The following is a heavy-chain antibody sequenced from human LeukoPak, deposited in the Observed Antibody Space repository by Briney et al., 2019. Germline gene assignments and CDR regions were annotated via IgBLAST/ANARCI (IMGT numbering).Heavy chain of an antibody. Sequence: PSETLSLTCAVYGGSFSGYYWSWIRQPPGKGLEWIGEINHSGSTNYNPSLKSRVTISVDTSKNQFSLKLSSVTAADTAVYFCARGRTVLHFGGDNNWFDPWGQGILVTVSS. CDR1: GGSFSGYY. V-gene: IGHV4-34*01. CDR2: INHSGST. J-gene: IGHJ5*02. D-gene: IGHD3-10*01. CDR3: ARGRTVLHFGGDNNWFDP.